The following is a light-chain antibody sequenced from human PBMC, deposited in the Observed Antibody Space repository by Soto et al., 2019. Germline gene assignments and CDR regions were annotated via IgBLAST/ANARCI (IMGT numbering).Light chain of an antibody. CDR1: SSNIGSNT. CDR2: TNN. V-gene: IGLV1-44*01. CDR3: AVWDDSLNGAV. J-gene: IGLJ7*01. Sequence: QSVLTQPPSASGTPGQRVTISCSGSSSNIGSNTVNWYRQVPGAAPKLLIFTNNQRPSGVPDRFSGSKSGTSASLAISGLQSEDEADYCCAVWDDSLNGAVFGGGTQLTVL.